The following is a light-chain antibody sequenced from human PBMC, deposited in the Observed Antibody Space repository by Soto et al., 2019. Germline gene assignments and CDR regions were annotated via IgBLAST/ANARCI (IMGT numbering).Light chain of an antibody. J-gene: IGLJ3*02. Sequence: QSVLTQPASVSGSPGQSITISCTGTSSDVGAYNYNYVSWYQQHPGKAPKLMIYEVTNRPSGVSTRFSGSKSGNTASLTISGLQAEDEADYYCSSYTTRSTWVFGGGTKLTVL. CDR2: EVT. V-gene: IGLV2-14*01. CDR1: SSDVGAYNYNY. CDR3: SSYTTRSTWV.